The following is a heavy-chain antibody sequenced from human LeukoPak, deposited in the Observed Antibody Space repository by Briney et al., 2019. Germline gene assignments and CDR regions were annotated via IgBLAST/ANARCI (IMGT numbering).Heavy chain of an antibody. J-gene: IGHJ6*02. CDR2: ISSSGSTI. CDR3: ASLTHDFWSGPYYYYGMDV. CDR1: GFTFSDYY. V-gene: IGHV3-11*01. Sequence: GGSLRLSCEASGFTFSDYYMSWIRQAPGKGLEWVSYISSSGSTIYYADSVEGRFTISRDNAKNSLYLQMNSLRAEDTAVYYCASLTHDFWSGPYYYYGMDVWGQGTTVTVSS. D-gene: IGHD3-3*01.